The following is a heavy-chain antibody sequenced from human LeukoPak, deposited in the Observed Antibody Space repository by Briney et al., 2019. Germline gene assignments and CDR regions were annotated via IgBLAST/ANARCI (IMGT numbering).Heavy chain of an antibody. J-gene: IGHJ6*03. D-gene: IGHD2-15*01. V-gene: IGHV4-4*07. CDR1: GGSISSYY. Sequence: SETLSLTCTVSGGSISSYYWSWIRQPAGKGLEWIGRIYTSGSTNYNPSLKSRVTISVDTSKNQSSLKLSSVTAADTAVYYCASKACSGGSCYSGWNYYYYMDVWGKGTTVTVSS. CDR2: IYTSGST. CDR3: ASKACSGGSCYSGWNYYYYMDV.